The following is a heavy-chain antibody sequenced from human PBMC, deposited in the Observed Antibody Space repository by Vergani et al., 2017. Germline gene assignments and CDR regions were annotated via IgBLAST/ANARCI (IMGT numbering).Heavy chain of an antibody. CDR1: GGSFSGYY. V-gene: IGHV4-34*01. CDR2: INHSGST. CDR3: ARGGVVGASVRPRPVRFDY. J-gene: IGHJ4*02. Sequence: QVQLQQWGAGLLKPSETLSLTCAVYGGSFSGYYWSWIRQPPGKGLEWIGEINHSGSTNYNPSLKSRVTISVDTSKNQFSLKLSSVTAADTAVYYCARGGVVGASVRPRPVRFDYWGQGTLVTVSS. D-gene: IGHD1-26*01.